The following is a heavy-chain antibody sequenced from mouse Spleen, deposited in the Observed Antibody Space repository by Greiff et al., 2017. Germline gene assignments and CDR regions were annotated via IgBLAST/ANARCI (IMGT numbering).Heavy chain of an antibody. CDR3: ARQGTGTEYCDY. V-gene: IGHV5-6*01. Sequence: EVKVVESGGDLVKPGGSLKLSCAASGFTFSSYGMSWVRQTPDKRLEWVATISSGGSYTYYPDSVKGRFTISRDNAKNTLYLQMSSLKSEDTAMYYCARQGTGTEYCDYWGQGTTLTVSS. CDR2: ISSGGSYT. D-gene: IGHD4-1*01. J-gene: IGHJ2*01. CDR1: GFTFSSYG.